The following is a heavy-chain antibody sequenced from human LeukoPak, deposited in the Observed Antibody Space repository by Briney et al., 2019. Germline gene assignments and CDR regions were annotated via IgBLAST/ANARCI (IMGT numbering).Heavy chain of an antibody. CDR3: ARGSSSWYRYFDY. D-gene: IGHD6-13*01. CDR1: GGSFSGYY. J-gene: IGHJ4*02. CDR2: INHRGST. V-gene: IGHV4-34*01. Sequence: PSETLSLTCAVYGGSFSGYYWSWIRQPPGKGLEWIGEINHRGSTNYNPSLKSRVTISVDTSKNQFSLKLSSVTAADTAVYYCARGSSSWYRYFDYWGQGTLVTVSS.